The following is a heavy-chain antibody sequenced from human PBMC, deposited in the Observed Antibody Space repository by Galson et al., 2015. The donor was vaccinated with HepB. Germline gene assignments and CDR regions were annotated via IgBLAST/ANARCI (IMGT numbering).Heavy chain of an antibody. Sequence: SVKVSCKASGYTFTSYAMSWVRQAPGQGLEWMGWINTNTGNPTYAQGFTGRFVFSLDTSVSTAYLQISSLKAEDTAVYYCARVKAYYDFYDAFDIWGQGTMVTVSS. CDR2: INTNTGNP. V-gene: IGHV7-4-1*02. CDR1: GYTFTSYA. D-gene: IGHD3-3*01. J-gene: IGHJ3*02. CDR3: ARVKAYYDFYDAFDI.